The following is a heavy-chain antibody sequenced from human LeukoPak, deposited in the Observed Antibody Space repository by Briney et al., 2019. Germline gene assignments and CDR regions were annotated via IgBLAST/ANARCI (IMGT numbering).Heavy chain of an antibody. D-gene: IGHD3-3*01. CDR3: ARDQGQSYYDFWSGYKGYYGMDV. J-gene: IGHJ6*02. V-gene: IGHV3-74*01. Sequence: PGGSLRLSCAASGFTFSSHWMHWVRQAPGKGLVWVSRINSDGSSTSYADSVKGRFTISRDNAKNTLYLQMNSLRAEDTAVYYCARDQGQSYYDFWSGYKGYYGMDVWGQGTTVTVSS. CDR2: INSDGSST. CDR1: GFTFSSHW.